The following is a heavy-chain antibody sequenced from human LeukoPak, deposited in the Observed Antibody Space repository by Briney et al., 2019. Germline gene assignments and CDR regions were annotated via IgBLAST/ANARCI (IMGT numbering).Heavy chain of an antibody. J-gene: IGHJ5*02. V-gene: IGHV1-18*01. D-gene: IGHD6-19*01. CDR2: ISAYNGNT. CDR1: GYTFTSYG. CDR3: AREPSYSSGWHLDP. Sequence: ASVKVSCKASGYTFTSYGISWVRQAPGQELEWMGWISAYNGNTNYAQKLQGRVTMTTDTSTSTAYMELRSLRSDDTAVYYCAREPSYSSGWHLDPWGQGTLVTVSS.